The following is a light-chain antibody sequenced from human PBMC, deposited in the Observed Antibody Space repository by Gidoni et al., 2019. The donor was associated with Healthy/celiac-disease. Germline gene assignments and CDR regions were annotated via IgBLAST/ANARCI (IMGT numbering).Light chain of an antibody. Sequence: DIQITQSPSSVSASVGDRVTITCRASQVISSWLAWYQQKPGKVPKILIYAASSLQSGFPSRISGSGSGTYFTLTISSLQPEDLATYYCQQANSFLGTFGQGTKVEIK. V-gene: IGKV1-12*01. J-gene: IGKJ1*01. CDR2: AAS. CDR3: QQANSFLGT. CDR1: QVISSW.